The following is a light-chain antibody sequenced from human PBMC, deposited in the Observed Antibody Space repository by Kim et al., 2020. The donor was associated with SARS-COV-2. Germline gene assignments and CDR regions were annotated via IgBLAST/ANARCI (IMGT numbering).Light chain of an antibody. V-gene: IGKV1-5*03. CDR2: ETS. CDR1: QSVSHW. Sequence: LSTTVGDRVTITCRASQSVSHWLAWYQQKPGKAPKVLIYETSKLKSGVPSRFSGSGFGTEFTLTISSLQPDDLATYYCQQYNTWYTFGQGTKLEI. J-gene: IGKJ2*01. CDR3: QQYNTWYT.